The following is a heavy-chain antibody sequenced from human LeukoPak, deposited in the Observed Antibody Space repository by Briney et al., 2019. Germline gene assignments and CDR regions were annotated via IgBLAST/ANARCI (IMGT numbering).Heavy chain of an antibody. CDR3: ARNREYYFDY. CDR1: GASISSNNL. Sequence: SETLSLTCAVSGASISSNNLWSWVRQPPGKGLEWIGEIYPSGSTNYNPSLKSRVTISVDKSKNQFSLNLSSVTAADTAVYYCARNREYYFDYWGQGALVTVSS. V-gene: IGHV4-4*02. D-gene: IGHD3-10*01. J-gene: IGHJ4*02. CDR2: IYPSGST.